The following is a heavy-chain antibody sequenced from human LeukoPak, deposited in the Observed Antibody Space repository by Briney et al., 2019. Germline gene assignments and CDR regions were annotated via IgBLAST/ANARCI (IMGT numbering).Heavy chain of an antibody. V-gene: IGHV3-48*01. CDR2: ISNTNTI. D-gene: IGHD1-26*01. CDR1: GFSFSSYT. Sequence: PGRSLRLSCAASGFSFSSYTMHWVRQAPGKGLEWVSYISNTNTIYYADSVKGRFTISRDNAKNSLFLQMTSLRVEDTAVYYCARVRGSYWLDSWGQGTLVTVSS. J-gene: IGHJ5*01. CDR3: ARVRGSYWLDS.